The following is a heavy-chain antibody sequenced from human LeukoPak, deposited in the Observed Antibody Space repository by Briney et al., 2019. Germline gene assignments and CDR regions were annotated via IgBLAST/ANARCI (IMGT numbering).Heavy chain of an antibody. Sequence: GGSLRLSCAASGFTVSGNYMNWVRQAPGKGLECVAVIYSGGDTYYADSVKGRFTVSRDNAKNTLYLQMNSLRAEDTAVYYCATDRAWGGFDYWGQGTLVTVSS. V-gene: IGHV3-53*01. J-gene: IGHJ4*02. CDR1: GFTVSGNY. CDR3: ATDRAWGGFDY. CDR2: IYSGGDT. D-gene: IGHD3-16*01.